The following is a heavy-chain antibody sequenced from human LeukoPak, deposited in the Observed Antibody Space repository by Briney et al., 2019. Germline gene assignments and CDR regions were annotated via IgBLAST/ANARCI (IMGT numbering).Heavy chain of an antibody. CDR3: AWRLGIPPIDY. V-gene: IGHV1-2*02. J-gene: IGHJ4*02. Sequence: MGWINPNSGGTNYAQKFQGRVTMTRDTSISTAYMELSRLRSDDTAVYYCAWRLGIPPIDYWGQGTXXT. CDR2: INPNSGGT. D-gene: IGHD7-27*01.